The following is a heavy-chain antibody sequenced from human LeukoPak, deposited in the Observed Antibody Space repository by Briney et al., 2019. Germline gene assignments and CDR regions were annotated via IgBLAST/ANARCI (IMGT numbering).Heavy chain of an antibody. V-gene: IGHV3-30*18. J-gene: IGHJ4*02. Sequence: GWSLRLSCAASGFTFSSYGMHWVRQAPGKGLEWVAVISYDGSNKYYADSVKGRFTISRDNSKNTLYLQMNSLRAEDTAVYYCAKDRRGGLWLVYYFDYWGQGTLVTVSS. CDR1: GFTFSSYG. CDR3: AKDRRGGLWLVYYFDY. CDR2: ISYDGSNK. D-gene: IGHD3-10*01.